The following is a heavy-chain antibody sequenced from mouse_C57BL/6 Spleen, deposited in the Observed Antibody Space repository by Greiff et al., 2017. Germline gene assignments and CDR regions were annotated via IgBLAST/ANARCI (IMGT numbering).Heavy chain of an antibody. CDR1: GYTFTSYG. J-gene: IGHJ4*01. V-gene: IGHV1-81*01. Sequence: QVQLQQSGAELARPGASVKLSCKASGYTFTSYGISWVKQRTGQGLEWIGEIYPRSGNTYYNEKFKGKATLTADKSSSTAYMELRSLPSEDSAVYFCARSGGYDKTFYAMDYWGQGTSVTVSS. CDR3: ARSGGYDKTFYAMDY. D-gene: IGHD2-2*01. CDR2: IYPRSGNT.